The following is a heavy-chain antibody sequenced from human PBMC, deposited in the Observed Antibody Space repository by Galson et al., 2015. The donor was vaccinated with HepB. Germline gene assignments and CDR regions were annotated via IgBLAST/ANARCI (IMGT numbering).Heavy chain of an antibody. CDR1: GFTFSSYW. Sequence: LRLSCAASGFTFSSYWMSWVRQAPGKGLEWVANIKQDGSEKYYVDSVKGRFTISRDNAKNSLYLQMNSLRAEDTAVYYCARDERGNTYYDFWSGYSGNYYYYGMDVWGQGTTVTVSS. J-gene: IGHJ6*02. CDR3: ARDERGNTYYDFWSGYSGNYYYYGMDV. D-gene: IGHD3-3*01. CDR2: IKQDGSEK. V-gene: IGHV3-7*01.